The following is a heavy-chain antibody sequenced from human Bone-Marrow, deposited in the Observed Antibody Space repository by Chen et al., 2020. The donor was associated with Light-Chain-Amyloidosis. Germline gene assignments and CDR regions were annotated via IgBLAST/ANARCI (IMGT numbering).Heavy chain of an antibody. CDR1: GVCISSAGYY. J-gene: IGHJ6*02. CDR3: ARADASYYYYGMDV. CDR2: IFYSGST. V-gene: IGHV4-31*03. Sequence: QVQLQESGPGLVRPSQTLSLTCTVSGVCISSAGYYWSWIRQHPGKGLEWIGHIFYSGSTYANPSLKSRVAISVDTSKNQFSLKVSSVTAADTAVYYCARADASYYYYGMDVWGQGTTVTVSS.